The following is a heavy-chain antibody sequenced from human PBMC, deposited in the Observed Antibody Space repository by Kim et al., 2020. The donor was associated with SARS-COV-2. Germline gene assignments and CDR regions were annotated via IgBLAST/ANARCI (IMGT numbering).Heavy chain of an antibody. CDR2: INAGNGNT. J-gene: IGHJ4*02. CDR1: GYTFTSYA. Sequence: ASVKVSCKASGYTFTSYAMHWVRQAPGQRLEWMGWINAGNGNTKYSQKFQGRVTITRDTSASTAYMELSSLRSEDTAVYYYARLYYYDSIPDYWGQGTLVTVSS. CDR3: ARLYYYDSIPDY. D-gene: IGHD3-22*01. V-gene: IGHV1-3*01.